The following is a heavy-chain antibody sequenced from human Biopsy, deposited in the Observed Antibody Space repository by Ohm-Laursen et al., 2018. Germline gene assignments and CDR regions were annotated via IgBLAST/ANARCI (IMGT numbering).Heavy chain of an antibody. CDR2: LYTTGST. Sequence: SDTLSLTCTVSGGSISSYYWNWIRQPAGGGLEYIGRLYTTGSTNYNPSLRSRVTMSADTSKNQFSLNLRSVTAADTAVYFCARSIDYGNSYFQYWGQGILVTVPS. CDR1: GGSISSYY. D-gene: IGHD4/OR15-4a*01. CDR3: ARSIDYGNSYFQY. J-gene: IGHJ1*01. V-gene: IGHV4-4*07.